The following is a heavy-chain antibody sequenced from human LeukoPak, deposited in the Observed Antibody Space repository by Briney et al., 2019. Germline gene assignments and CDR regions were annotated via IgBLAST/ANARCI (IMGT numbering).Heavy chain of an antibody. CDR2: INYSGTT. V-gene: IGHV4-59*01. D-gene: IGHD1-1*01. J-gene: IGHJ3*02. Sequence: SETLSLTCTVSGGSITNSYWNWIRQSPGKGLEWIGYINYSGTTNYNPSLRGRVTISVDTSKNQFSLKLSSVTAADTAVYFCARDPLSTNDFDIWGQGTMVTVSS. CDR1: GGSITNSY. CDR3: ARDPLSTNDFDI.